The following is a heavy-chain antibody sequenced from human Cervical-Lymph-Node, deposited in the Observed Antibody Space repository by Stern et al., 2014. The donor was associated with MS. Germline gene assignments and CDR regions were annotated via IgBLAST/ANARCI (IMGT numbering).Heavy chain of an antibody. CDR3: ARDEGDL. J-gene: IGHJ5*02. Sequence: VQLVESGAEVKKPGSSVTVSCKASGGTFNSNSVSWVRQAPGQGLEWMGRVLPIVGLENYAQKFQGRVTISADKSMSTVYMELNSLTSEDTAMYYCARDEGDLWGQGTQVTVSS. V-gene: IGHV1-69*09. CDR2: VLPIVGLE. CDR1: GGTFNSNS.